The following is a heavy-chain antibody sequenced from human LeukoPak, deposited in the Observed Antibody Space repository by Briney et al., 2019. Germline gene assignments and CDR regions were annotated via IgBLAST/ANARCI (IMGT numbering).Heavy chain of an antibody. V-gene: IGHV3-23*01. CDR2: ISGSCGST. J-gene: IGHJ4*02. CDR1: GFTFTSFA. Sequence: PGGSLRLSCAASGFTFTSFAMSWVRQAPGKGREWVSTISGSCGSTFYAESVKGRFTISRDNSKNTLYLQMNSRIAEDTAVYWCAKRRNYDGSHGFSVDYWGQGTLVTVSS. D-gene: IGHD3-3*01. CDR3: AKRRNYDGSHGFSVDY.